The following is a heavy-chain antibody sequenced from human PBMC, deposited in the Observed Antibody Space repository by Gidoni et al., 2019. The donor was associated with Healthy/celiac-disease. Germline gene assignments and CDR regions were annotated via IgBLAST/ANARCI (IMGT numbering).Heavy chain of an antibody. Sequence: EVQLLESGGGLVQPGGSLRLSCAASGFPFISSARSWVRQAPGKGLEWVSAISGSGGSTYYADSVKGRFTISRDNSKNTLYLQMNSRRAEDTAVYYCANAPERASMIGFGELPNYWGQGTLVTVSS. J-gene: IGHJ4*02. CDR2: ISGSGGST. CDR1: GFPFISSA. CDR3: ANAPERASMIGFGELPNY. V-gene: IGHV3-23*01. D-gene: IGHD3-10*01.